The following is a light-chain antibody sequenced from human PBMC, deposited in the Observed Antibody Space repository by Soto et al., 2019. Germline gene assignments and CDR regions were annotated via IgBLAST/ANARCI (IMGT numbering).Light chain of an antibody. V-gene: IGKV1-5*01. J-gene: IGKJ1*01. CDR2: DAS. Sequence: DIQMTQSPSTLSASIGDRVTITCRASQRINKWLAWHQQKPGKAPKLLIYDASSLQSGVPPRFSGSGSGTEFTLTIRSLQPDDIATYYCQQYSSYSAWTFGEGTKVEIK. CDR1: QRINKW. CDR3: QQYSSYSAWT.